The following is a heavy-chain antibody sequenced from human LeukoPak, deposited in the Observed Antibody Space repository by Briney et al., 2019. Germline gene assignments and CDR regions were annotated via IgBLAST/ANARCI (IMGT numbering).Heavy chain of an antibody. V-gene: IGHV3-23*01. D-gene: IGHD2-15*01. CDR2: SGDSDGST. CDR1: GLSFISYG. CDR3: AKGGCRGTCNPLAY. J-gene: IGHJ4*02. Sequence: PGRSLRLSCAASGLSFISYGMHWVRQAPGKGLEWISSSGDSDGSTYYADSLKGRFTISRDNSKNTLYLQMNNLRAEDTAVYYCAKGGCRGTCNPLAYWGQGALVTVSP.